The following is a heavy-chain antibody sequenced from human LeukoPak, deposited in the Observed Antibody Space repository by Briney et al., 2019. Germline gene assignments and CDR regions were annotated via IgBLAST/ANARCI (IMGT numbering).Heavy chain of an antibody. V-gene: IGHV3-30*02. CDR2: IRFDGSNK. D-gene: IGHD6-6*01. Sequence: GSLRLSCAASGFTFRTYGMHWVRQAPGKGLGWVAFIRFDGSNKYYADSVKGRFTISRDNSKNTLYLQMNSLTTDETAVYYCAKDGASEWVAACHFDNWGQGTLVTVSS. CDR1: GFTFRTYG. CDR3: AKDGASEWVAACHFDN. J-gene: IGHJ4*02.